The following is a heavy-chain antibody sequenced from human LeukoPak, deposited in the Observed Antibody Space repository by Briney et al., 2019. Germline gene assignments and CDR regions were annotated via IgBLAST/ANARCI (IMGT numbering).Heavy chain of an antibody. Sequence: GGSLRLYCAASGFTFSSYGMQWVRQAPGKGLEGVAFIRYDGSNKYYADSVKGRFTISRDNSKNTLYLQMNSLRAEDTAVYYCAKDEEYDSSGEFDYWGQGTLVTVSS. J-gene: IGHJ4*02. CDR2: IRYDGSNK. V-gene: IGHV3-30*02. D-gene: IGHD3-22*01. CDR1: GFTFSSYG. CDR3: AKDEEYDSSGEFDY.